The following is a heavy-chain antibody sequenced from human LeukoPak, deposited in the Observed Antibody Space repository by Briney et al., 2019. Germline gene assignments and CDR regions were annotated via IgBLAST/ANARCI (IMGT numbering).Heavy chain of an antibody. J-gene: IGHJ4*02. V-gene: IGHV4-38-2*02. D-gene: IGHD2-2*01. CDR2: IYHSGST. CDR3: ARDAAQLLSIDY. Sequence: SETLSLTCTVSGYSISSGYYWGWIRQPPGKGLEWIGSIYHSGSTYYNPSLKSRVTISVDSSKNQFSLKLSSVTAADTAVYYCARDAAQLLSIDYWGQGTLVTVSS. CDR1: GYSISSGYY.